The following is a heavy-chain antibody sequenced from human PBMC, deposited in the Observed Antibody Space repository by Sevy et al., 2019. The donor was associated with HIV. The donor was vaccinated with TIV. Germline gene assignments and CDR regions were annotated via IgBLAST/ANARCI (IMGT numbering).Heavy chain of an antibody. CDR2: SNPHSGGA. V-gene: IGHV1-2*06. CDR3: GRVDGSTYYGRIDY. D-gene: IGHD1-26*01. CDR1: GYTFIDYY. J-gene: IGHJ4*02. Sequence: ASVKVSCKASGYTFIDYYIHWVRQAPGQGLEWMGRSNPHSGGAKYAQKFQDRVTMTRDTSINTAYMELSRLSFDDTAVYFCGRVDGSTYYGRIDYWGQGSLVTVSS.